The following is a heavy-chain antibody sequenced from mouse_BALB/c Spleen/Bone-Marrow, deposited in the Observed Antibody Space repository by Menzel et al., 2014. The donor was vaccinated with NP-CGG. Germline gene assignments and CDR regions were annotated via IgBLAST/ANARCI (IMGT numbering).Heavy chain of an antibody. CDR3: ARGGSYYAVDY. V-gene: IGHV1-14*01. CDR1: GYTFTSYV. Sequence: QLQQSGPELVKPGASVKMSCKASGYTFTSYVMHWVKQKPGQGLEWVGYINPYNDGTNYNEKFKGKATLTSDKSSNTVYMELSSLTSEDSAVYYCARGGSYYAVDYWGQGTSVTVSS. CDR2: INPYNDGT. J-gene: IGHJ4*01.